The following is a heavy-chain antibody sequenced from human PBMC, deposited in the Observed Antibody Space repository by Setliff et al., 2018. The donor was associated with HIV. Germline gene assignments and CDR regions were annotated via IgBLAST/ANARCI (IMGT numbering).Heavy chain of an antibody. CDR2: IYTSGST. CDR1: GGSISSYY. CDR3: EVAGQ. Sequence: SETLSLTCTVSGGSISSYYWSWIRQPPGKGLEWIGYIYTSGSTNYNPSLKSRVTISVDTPKNQFSLKLRSVTAADTAVYYCEVAGQWGQGTLVTVSS. D-gene: IGHD6-19*01. J-gene: IGHJ4*02. V-gene: IGHV4-4*09.